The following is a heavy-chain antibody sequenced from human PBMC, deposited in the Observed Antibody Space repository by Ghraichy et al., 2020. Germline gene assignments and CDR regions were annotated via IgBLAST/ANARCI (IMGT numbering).Heavy chain of an antibody. CDR2: IDGGGGRT. D-gene: IGHD6-19*01. CDR3: SRGGGAGTPVLYHMDV. CDR1: GLTFRSFA. Sequence: GESLNISCAVSGLTFRSFAFNWVRQAPGKGLEWVSVIDGGGGRTYYTDSVKGRFTISRDNAQNSLYLQMNSLRAEDTAVYYCSRGGGAGTPVLYHMDVWGLGTTVTVSS. V-gene: IGHV3-23*01. J-gene: IGHJ6*02.